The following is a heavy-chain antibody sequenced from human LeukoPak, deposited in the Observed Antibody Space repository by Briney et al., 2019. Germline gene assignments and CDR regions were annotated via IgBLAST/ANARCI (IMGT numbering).Heavy chain of an antibody. V-gene: IGHV1-46*01. D-gene: IGHD6-13*01. J-gene: IGHJ6*02. CDR1: GYTFTSYY. Sequence: GASVKVSCKASGYTFTSYYMHWVRQAPGQGLEWVGIINPSGGSTSYAQKFQGRVTMTRDTSTGTVYMELSSLRSEDTAVYYCAREPETYSSSWYYYYYGMDVWGQGTTVTVSS. CDR2: INPSGGST. CDR3: AREPETYSSSWYYYYYGMDV.